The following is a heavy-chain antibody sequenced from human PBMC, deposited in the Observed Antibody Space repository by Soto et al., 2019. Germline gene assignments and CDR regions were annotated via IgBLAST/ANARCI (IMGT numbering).Heavy chain of an antibody. J-gene: IGHJ4*02. Sequence: SETLSLTCAFSVDSINSSHWCNWVRQPPGKGLEWIGQISHSGSTNYNPSLTSRVTISVDKSKNHFSLKLTSVTAADTAVYYCAARHFWSGPWNATRLEYWGQGTLVSVS. CDR1: VDSINSSHW. D-gene: IGHD3-3*02. CDR3: AARHFWSGPWNATRLEY. CDR2: ISHSGST. V-gene: IGHV4-4*02.